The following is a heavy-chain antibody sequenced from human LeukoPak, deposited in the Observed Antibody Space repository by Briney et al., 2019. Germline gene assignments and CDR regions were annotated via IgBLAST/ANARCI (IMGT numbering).Heavy chain of an antibody. D-gene: IGHD3-16*01. V-gene: IGHV1-69*05. Sequence: ASVKVSCKASGGTFSSYAISWVRQAPGQGLEWMGGVIPIFGTANYAQKFQGRVTITTDESTSTAYMELSSLRSEDTAVYYCARILREWTFDYWGQGTLVTVSS. CDR2: VIPIFGTA. J-gene: IGHJ4*02. CDR3: ARILREWTFDY. CDR1: GGTFSSYA.